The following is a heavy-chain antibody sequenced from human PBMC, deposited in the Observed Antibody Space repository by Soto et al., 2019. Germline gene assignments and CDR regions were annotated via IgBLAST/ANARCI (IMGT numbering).Heavy chain of an antibody. CDR3: ARFYRAGYGVLDYFDY. J-gene: IGHJ4*02. CDR2: ISSSSSYI. V-gene: IGHV3-21*01. CDR1: GFTFSSYS. Sequence: EVQLVESGGGLVKPGGSLRLSCAASGFTFSSYSMNWVRQAPGKGLEWVSSISSSSSYIYYADSVKGRFTISRDNAKNSLYLKMNSLRAEDTAVYYCARFYRAGYGVLDYFDYWGQGPLVTVPS. D-gene: IGHD4-17*01.